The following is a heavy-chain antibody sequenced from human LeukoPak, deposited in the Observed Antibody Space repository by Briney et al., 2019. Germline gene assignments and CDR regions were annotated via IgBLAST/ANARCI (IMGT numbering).Heavy chain of an antibody. J-gene: IGHJ2*01. Sequence: SVKVSCKASGGTFSSYAISWVRQAPGQGLEWMGGIIPIFSTANYAQNFQGRVTITADESTNTAYMELSSLRSEDTAVYYCARSEAVAPNWYFDLWGRGTLVTVSS. CDR3: ARSEAVAPNWYFDL. V-gene: IGHV1-69*01. CDR1: GGTFSSYA. CDR2: IIPIFSTA. D-gene: IGHD6-19*01.